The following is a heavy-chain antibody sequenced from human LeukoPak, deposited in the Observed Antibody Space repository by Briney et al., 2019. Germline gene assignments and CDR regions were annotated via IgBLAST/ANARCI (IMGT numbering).Heavy chain of an antibody. V-gene: IGHV6-1*01. CDR1: GDSVSGNRAT. Sequence: SQTLSLTCAISGDSVSGNRATWNWLRQSPSRGLEWLGRIYYRSKWYADYAVSVKGRITINPDTSKNQFSLQLNSVTPEDTAVYYCARDYGYSSGWLDYWGQGTLVTVSS. CDR3: ARDYGYSSGWLDY. D-gene: IGHD6-19*01. J-gene: IGHJ4*02. CDR2: IYYRSKWYA.